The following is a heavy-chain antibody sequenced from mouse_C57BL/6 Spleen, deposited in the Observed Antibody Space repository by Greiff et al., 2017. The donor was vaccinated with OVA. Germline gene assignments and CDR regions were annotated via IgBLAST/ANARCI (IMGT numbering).Heavy chain of an antibody. D-gene: IGHD1-1*01. V-gene: IGHV5-4*01. Sequence: EVQRVESGGGLVKPGGSLKLSCAASGFTFSSYAMSWVRQTPEKRLEWVATISDGGSYTYYPDNVKGRFTISRDNAKNNLYLQMSHLKSEDTAMYYCARDLITTVVASGDWYFDVWGTGTTVTVSS. CDR2: ISDGGSYT. CDR3: ARDLITTVVASGDWYFDV. J-gene: IGHJ1*03. CDR1: GFTFSSYA.